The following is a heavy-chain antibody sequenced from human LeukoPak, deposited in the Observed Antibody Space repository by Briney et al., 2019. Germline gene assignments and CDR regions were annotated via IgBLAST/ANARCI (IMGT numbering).Heavy chain of an antibody. J-gene: IGHJ3*02. CDR3: ASTRPYCSGGSCFNDAFDI. Sequence: KSSETLSLTCTVSGGSISSGSYYWSWIRQPAGKRLEWIGRIYTSGSTNYNPSLKSRVTISVDTSKNQFSLKLSSVTAADTAVYYCASTRPYCSGGSCFNDAFDIWGQGTMVTVSS. CDR2: IYTSGST. D-gene: IGHD2-15*01. CDR1: GGSISSGSYY. V-gene: IGHV4-61*02.